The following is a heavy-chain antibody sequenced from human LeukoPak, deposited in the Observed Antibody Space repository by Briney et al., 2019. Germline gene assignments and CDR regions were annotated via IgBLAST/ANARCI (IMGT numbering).Heavy chain of an antibody. J-gene: IGHJ4*02. CDR3: ANHDFWSGYPTQKSFDY. CDR1: GGTFSSYA. CDR2: IIPIFGTA. V-gene: IGHV1-69*05. Sequence: SVKVSCKASGGTFSSYAISWVRQAPGQGLEGMGRIIPIFGTANYAQKFQGRVTITTDESTSTAYMELSSLRSEDTAVYYCANHDFWSGYPTQKSFDYWGQGTLVTVSS. D-gene: IGHD3-3*01.